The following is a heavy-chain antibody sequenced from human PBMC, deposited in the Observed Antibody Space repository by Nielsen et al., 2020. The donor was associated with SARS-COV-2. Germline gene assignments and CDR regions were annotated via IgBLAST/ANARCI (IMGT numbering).Heavy chain of an antibody. D-gene: IGHD3-22*01. CDR2: VSGSGGST. V-gene: IGHV3-23*01. CDR1: GFTFSSYA. J-gene: IGHJ4*02. CDR3: AKDLGSSGYYDY. Sequence: GESLKISCAASGFTFSSYAMSWVRQAPGKGLEWVSGVSGSGGSTYYADSVKGRFTISRDNSKNTLYLQMNSLRAEDTAVYYCAKDLGSSGYYDYWGQGTLVTVSS.